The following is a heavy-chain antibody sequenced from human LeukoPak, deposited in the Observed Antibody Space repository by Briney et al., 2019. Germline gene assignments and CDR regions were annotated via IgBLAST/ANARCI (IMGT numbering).Heavy chain of an antibody. CDR3: ARDLLGTLVRGPIDY. CDR1: GFMYSDYY. Sequence: GGSLRLSCAASGFMYSDYYMTWIRQAPGKGLEWVSYISSSSGYTNYADSVKGRFTISRDNAKNSLYLQMNSLRAEDTAVYYCARDLLGTLVRGPIDYWGQGTLVTVSS. J-gene: IGHJ4*02. D-gene: IGHD3-10*01. CDR2: ISSSSGYT. V-gene: IGHV3-11*06.